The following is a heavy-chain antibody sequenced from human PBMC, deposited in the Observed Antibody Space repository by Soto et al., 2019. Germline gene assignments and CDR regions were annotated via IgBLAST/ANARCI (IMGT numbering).Heavy chain of an antibody. Sequence: SETLSLTCTVSGDSMSTYYLSWIRQPPGKGLEWVGYIYYTGSTNYNPSLKSRVTVSIDTSKNQFSMILTSVTAADTAVYYCARITRSPNSGYFDYWGQGALVTVSS. D-gene: IGHD7-27*01. CDR2: IYYTGST. CDR1: GDSMSTYY. J-gene: IGHJ4*02. V-gene: IGHV4-59*01. CDR3: ARITRSPNSGYFDY.